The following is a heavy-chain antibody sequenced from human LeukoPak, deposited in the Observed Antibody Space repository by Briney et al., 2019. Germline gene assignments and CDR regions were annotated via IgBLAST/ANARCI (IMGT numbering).Heavy chain of an antibody. D-gene: IGHD3-16*01. CDR1: GGSISSFY. CDR2: VDTSGST. J-gene: IGHJ6*03. Sequence: PSETLSLTCTVSGGSISSFYWSWVRQSAVKGLEWIGRVDTSGSTHYNPSLGGRVTMPLDTSKNQFSLNLRSVTVADTAVYYCARGLGGASYYMDVWGKGTTVTVSS. V-gene: IGHV4-4*07. CDR3: ARGLGGASYYMDV.